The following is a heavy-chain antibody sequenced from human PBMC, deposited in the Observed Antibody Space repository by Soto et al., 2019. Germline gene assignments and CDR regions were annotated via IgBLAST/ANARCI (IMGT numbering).Heavy chain of an antibody. D-gene: IGHD6-13*01. Sequence: PLETLSLTCAVYGGSFSGYYWSWIRQPPGKGLEWIGEINHSGSTNYNPSLKSRVTISVDTSKNQFSLKLSSVTAADTAVYYCARTYSSSWSPFDYWGQGTLVTVSS. CDR3: ARTYSSSWSPFDY. J-gene: IGHJ4*02. CDR1: GGSFSGYY. CDR2: INHSGST. V-gene: IGHV4-34*01.